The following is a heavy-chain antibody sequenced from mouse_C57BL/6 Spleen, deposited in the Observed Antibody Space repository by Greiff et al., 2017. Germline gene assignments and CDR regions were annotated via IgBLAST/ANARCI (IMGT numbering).Heavy chain of an antibody. CDR3: ARYAYSNYVAWFAY. CDR2: IRNKANGYTT. CDR1: GFTFTDYY. Sequence: DVKLVESGGGLVQPGGSLSLSCAASGFTFTDYYMSWVRQPPGKALEWLGFIRNKANGYTTEYSASVKGRFTISRDNSQSILYLQMNALRAEDSATYYCARYAYSNYVAWFAYWGQGTLVTVSA. V-gene: IGHV7-3*01. J-gene: IGHJ3*01. D-gene: IGHD2-5*01.